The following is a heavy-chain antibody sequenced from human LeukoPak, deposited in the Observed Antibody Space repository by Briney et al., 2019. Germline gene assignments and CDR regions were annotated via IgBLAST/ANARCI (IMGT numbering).Heavy chain of an antibody. J-gene: IGHJ4*02. Sequence: GGSLRLSCAASGFTFSSYSMNWVRQAPGKGLEWVGFIRSKTYGGTTEYAASVKGRFTISRDDSKNIAYLQMNSLKTEDTAVYYCTTYLGITDLSYFHYWGQGTLVTVSS. CDR1: GFTFSSYS. CDR3: TTYLGITDLSYFHY. V-gene: IGHV3-49*04. CDR2: IRSKTYGGTT. D-gene: IGHD3-16*01.